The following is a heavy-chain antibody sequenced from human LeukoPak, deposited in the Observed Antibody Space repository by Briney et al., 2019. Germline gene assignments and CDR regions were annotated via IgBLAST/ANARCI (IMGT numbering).Heavy chain of an antibody. V-gene: IGHV1-2*04. J-gene: IGHJ4*02. CDR3: ATGGPQTSGEKRGLDY. CDR1: GYRFTDFP. D-gene: IGHD6-25*01. CDR2: FNPNTGDA. Sequence: EASVKVSCKASGYRFTDFPIYWVRQAPGQGLEWMGWFNPNTGDAKYAEKFQGWITMTSDTSIRTAYMEIRSLKSDDTAIYYCATGGPQTSGEKRGLDYWGQGTLVTVSS.